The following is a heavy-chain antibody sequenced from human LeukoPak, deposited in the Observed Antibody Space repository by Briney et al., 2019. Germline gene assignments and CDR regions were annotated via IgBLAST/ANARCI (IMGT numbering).Heavy chain of an antibody. D-gene: IGHD6-19*01. V-gene: IGHV4-61*02. J-gene: IGHJ4*02. Sequence: SETLSLTCTVSGGSISSSSYYWSWIRQPAGKGLEWIGRIYTSGSINYNPSLKSRVTISVDTSKNQFSLKLSSVTAADTAVYYCARGKVSGWYPYYFDYWGQGTLVTVSS. CDR2: IYTSGSI. CDR1: GGSISSSSYY. CDR3: ARGKVSGWYPYYFDY.